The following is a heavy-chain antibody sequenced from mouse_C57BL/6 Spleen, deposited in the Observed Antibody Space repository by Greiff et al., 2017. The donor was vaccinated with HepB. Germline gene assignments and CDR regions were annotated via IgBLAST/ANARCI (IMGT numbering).Heavy chain of an antibody. CDR2: IHPKSGSS. D-gene: IGHD1-1*01. J-gene: IGHJ2*01. V-gene: IGHV1-64*01. CDR3: ARTPITTVVATDD. CDR1: GYTFTRYW. Sequence: VQLQQPGAELVKPGASVKLSCKASGYTFTRYWLHWVKQRPGHGLEWIGMIHPKSGSSNYNEKFKSKATLTVDKSTSTAYMQLSSLTSEDSAVYYCARTPITTVVATDDWGQGTTLTVSS.